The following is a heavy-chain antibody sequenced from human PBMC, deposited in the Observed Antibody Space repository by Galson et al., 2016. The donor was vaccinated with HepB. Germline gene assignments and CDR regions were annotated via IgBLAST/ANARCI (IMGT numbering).Heavy chain of an antibody. J-gene: IGHJ4*02. CDR2: IKSKTDGGTT. Sequence: SLRLSCAASGFTFTSAWMSWVRQGPGKGPEWVGRIKSKTDGGTTDYAAPVKGRFTISRDDSKNTLYLQMNSLKTEDTAVYYCTADLPDSGAYAHDYWGQGTLVTVSS. D-gene: IGHD4-17*01. V-gene: IGHV3-15*07. CDR1: GFTFTSAW. CDR3: TADLPDSGAYAHDY.